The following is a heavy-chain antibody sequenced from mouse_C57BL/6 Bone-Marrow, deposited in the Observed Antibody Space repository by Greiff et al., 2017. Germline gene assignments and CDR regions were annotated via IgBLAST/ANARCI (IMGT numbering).Heavy chain of an antibody. D-gene: IGHD2-4*01. J-gene: IGHJ4*01. CDR3: AREKGLDDYAGGYYAMDY. CDR1: GYTFTSYW. V-gene: IGHV1-64*01. Sequence: QVQLQQPGAELVKPGASVKLSCKASGYTFTSYWMHWVKQRPGQGLEWIGMIHPNSGSTNYNEKFKSKATLTVDKSSSTAYMQLSSLTSEDSAVYYCAREKGLDDYAGGYYAMDYWGQGTSVTVSS. CDR2: IHPNSGST.